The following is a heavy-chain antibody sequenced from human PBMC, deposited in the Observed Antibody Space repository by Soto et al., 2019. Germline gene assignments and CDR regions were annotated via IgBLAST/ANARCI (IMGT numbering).Heavy chain of an antibody. V-gene: IGHV1-18*01. CDR1: GYTFTNYA. CDR3: ARDSQYSTSWQRFDS. Sequence: QVQLVQFGVEVKKPGASVKVSCKASGYTFTNYAISWVRQAPGRGLEWMGWVNTYNGNPNYAQIFQGRVTMTTDTSTGTAYMELRSLKSDDSAVYYCARDSQYSTSWQRFDSWGQGTPVTVSS. CDR2: VNTYNGNP. J-gene: IGHJ4*02. D-gene: IGHD6-13*01.